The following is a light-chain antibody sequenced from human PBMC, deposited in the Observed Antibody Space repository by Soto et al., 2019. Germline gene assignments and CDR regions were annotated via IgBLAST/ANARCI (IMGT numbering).Light chain of an antibody. CDR2: DAS. Sequence: DIVLTPSPGTLSLSPGERATLYCRASQSVSSSHLAWYQQKPGQAPRLLIYDASTRATGIPDRFSGSGSGTDFTLTISSLEPEDFAIYYCQQRSNWPPITFGPGTKVDI. CDR3: QQRSNWPPIT. J-gene: IGKJ3*01. V-gene: IGKV3D-20*02. CDR1: QSVSSSH.